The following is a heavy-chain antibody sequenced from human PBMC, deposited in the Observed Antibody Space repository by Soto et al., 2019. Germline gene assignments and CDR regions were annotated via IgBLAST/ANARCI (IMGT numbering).Heavy chain of an antibody. CDR1: GSITNHH. D-gene: IGHD6-19*01. CDR2: FNPSGLST. J-gene: IGHJ1*01. Sequence: QVHLVQSGAEVKKPGASVNVSCQSSGSITNHHMHWVRQAPGQGLEWMGIFNPSGLSTTYAQKFQGRVTITRDTSTSTVYMELSSLTSEDTDVYFCAKVTHRGPISVAGPLGSWGQGPLVIVSS. CDR3: AKVTHRGPISVAGPLGS. V-gene: IGHV1-46*01.